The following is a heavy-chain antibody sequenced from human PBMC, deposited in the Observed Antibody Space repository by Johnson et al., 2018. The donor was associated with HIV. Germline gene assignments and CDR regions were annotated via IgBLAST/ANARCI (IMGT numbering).Heavy chain of an antibody. CDR3: ARGRPDPEWSDAFDI. Sequence: VQLVESGGIVAQPGGSLRLSCAASGFTFSSYGMQWVRQAPGKGLEWVAGISYDGNKKYFRDSVKGRFTISRDNAKNSVYLQMNSLRAEDTAVYYCARGRPDPEWSDAFDIWGQGTMVTVSS. CDR2: ISYDGNKK. CDR1: GFTFSSYG. J-gene: IGHJ3*02. V-gene: IGHV3-30*03. D-gene: IGHD2-8*01.